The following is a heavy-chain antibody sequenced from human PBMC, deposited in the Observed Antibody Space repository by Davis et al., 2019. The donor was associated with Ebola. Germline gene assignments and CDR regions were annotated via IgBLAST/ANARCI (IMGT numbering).Heavy chain of an antibody. CDR2: INSDGSST. D-gene: IGHD2-15*01. CDR1: GFTFSSYW. CDR3: AREGYYSGGSCYYFDY. Sequence: GESLKISCAASGFTFSSYWMHWVRQAPGKGLVWVSRINSDGSSTSYADSVKGRFTISRDNAKNTLYLQMNSLRAEDTAVYYCAREGYYSGGSCYYFDYWGQGTLVTVSS. J-gene: IGHJ4*02. V-gene: IGHV3-74*01.